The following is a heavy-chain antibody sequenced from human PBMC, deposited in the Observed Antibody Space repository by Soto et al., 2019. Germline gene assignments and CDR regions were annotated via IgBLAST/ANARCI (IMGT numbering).Heavy chain of an antibody. CDR1: GGYIRSSSYY. CDR2: IYYSGST. D-gene: IGHD2-2*01. V-gene: IGHV4-39*01. J-gene: IGHJ5*02. Sequence: SETLSLTCTVSGGYIRSSSYYWGWIRKPTGKGLEWIGSIYYSGSTYYNPALKSRVTISVDTSKNQFSLKLSPVTAADTAVYYFAIHGVVPAVTNLHNCFDPLGQGTLVPVSS. CDR3: AIHGVVPAVTNLHNCFDP.